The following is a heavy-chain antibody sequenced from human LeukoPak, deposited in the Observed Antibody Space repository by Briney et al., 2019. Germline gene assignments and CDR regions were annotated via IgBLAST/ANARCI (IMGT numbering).Heavy chain of an antibody. CDR1: GFTFSSYG. J-gene: IGHJ4*02. D-gene: IGHD5-12*01. CDR2: ISYDGGNK. CDR3: AKESPDSGYDY. V-gene: IGHV3-30*18. Sequence: GGSLRLSCAASGFTFSSYGIHWVRQAPGKGLEWVAVISYDGGNKYYADSVKGRFTISRDNSKNTLYLQMNSLRAEDTAVYYCAKESPDSGYDYWGQGTLVTVSS.